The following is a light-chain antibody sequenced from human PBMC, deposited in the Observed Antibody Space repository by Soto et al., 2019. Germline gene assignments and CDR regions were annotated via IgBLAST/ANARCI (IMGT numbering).Light chain of an antibody. V-gene: IGLV2-8*01. Sequence: QSALTQPPSASGSPGQSVTISCTGTSSDVGGYNYVSWYHQHPGKAPKLMIYEVSKRPAGVPDRFSGSKSGNTASLTVSGLQAEDEADSYCSSYAGSNNVVFGGGTKLTVL. J-gene: IGLJ2*01. CDR3: SSYAGSNNVV. CDR1: SSDVGGYNY. CDR2: EVS.